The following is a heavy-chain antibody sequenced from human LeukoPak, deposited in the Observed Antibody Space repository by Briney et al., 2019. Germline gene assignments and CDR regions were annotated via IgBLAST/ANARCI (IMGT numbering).Heavy chain of an antibody. Sequence: GGSLRLSCAASGFTFSSYGMHWVRQAPGKGLEWVAVIWYDGSNKYYADSVKGRFIISRDNSKNTLYLQMNSLRAEDTAVYYCAKDSAAAAADYWGQGTLVTVSS. CDR1: GFTFSSYG. CDR2: IWYDGSNK. J-gene: IGHJ4*02. D-gene: IGHD6-13*01. CDR3: AKDSAAAAADY. V-gene: IGHV3-33*06.